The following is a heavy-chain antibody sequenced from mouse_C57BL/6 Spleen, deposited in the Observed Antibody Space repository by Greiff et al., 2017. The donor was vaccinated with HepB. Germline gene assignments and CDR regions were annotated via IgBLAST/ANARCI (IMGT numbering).Heavy chain of an antibody. CDR1: GYTFTSYW. CDR3: ARTLITTVVAPYDY. Sequence: QAQLKQLGAELVKPGASVKLSCKASGYTFTSYWMHWVKQRPGQGLEWIGMIHPNSGSTNYNEKFKSKATLSVDKSSSTAYMQLSSLTSEDSAVYCCARTLITTVVAPYDYWGQGTTHTVSS. J-gene: IGHJ2*01. D-gene: IGHD1-1*01. CDR2: IHPNSGST. V-gene: IGHV1-64*01.